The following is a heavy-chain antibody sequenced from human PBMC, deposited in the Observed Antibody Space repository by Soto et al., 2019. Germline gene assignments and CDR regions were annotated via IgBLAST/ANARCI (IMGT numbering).Heavy chain of an antibody. D-gene: IGHD5-12*01. Sequence: SETLSLTCTVSGGSISSSSYYWGWIRQPPGKGLEWIGSIYYSGSTYYNPSLKSRVTISVDTSKNQFSLKLSSVTAADTAVYYCARLSGYDSSYYYYYYMDVWGKGTTVTVSS. J-gene: IGHJ6*03. V-gene: IGHV4-39*01. CDR3: ARLSGYDSSYYYYYYMDV. CDR1: GGSISSSSYY. CDR2: IYYSGST.